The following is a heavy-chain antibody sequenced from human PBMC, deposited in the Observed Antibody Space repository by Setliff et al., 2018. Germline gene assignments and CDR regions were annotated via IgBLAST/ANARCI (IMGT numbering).Heavy chain of an antibody. V-gene: IGHV4-59*01. D-gene: IGHD3-10*01. CDR1: GASIRNFY. Sequence: SETLSLTCNVSGASIRNFYWTWIRQPPGKGLEWIGSVSYTGSTYYNPSLKSRVTISVDTSKNQVSLKLNSVTAADTATYYCARDRSYYASGSFTKWFDYWGQGALVTVSS. CDR3: ARDRSYYASGSFTKWFDY. CDR2: VSYTGST. J-gene: IGHJ4*02.